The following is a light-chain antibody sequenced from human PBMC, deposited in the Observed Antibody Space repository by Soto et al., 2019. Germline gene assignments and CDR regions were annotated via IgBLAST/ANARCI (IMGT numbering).Light chain of an antibody. V-gene: IGKV1-5*01. Sequence: DIHMTHSPSTLSASVGDRVTITFRSSQSISSWLAWYQQKPGKAPKLLIYDASSLESGVPSRFSGSGSGTEFTLTISSLQPDDFATYYCQQYNSYWTFGQGTKVDIK. J-gene: IGKJ1*01. CDR3: QQYNSYWT. CDR1: QSISSW. CDR2: DAS.